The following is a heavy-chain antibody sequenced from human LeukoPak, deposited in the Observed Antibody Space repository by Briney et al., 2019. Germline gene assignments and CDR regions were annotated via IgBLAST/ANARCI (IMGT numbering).Heavy chain of an antibody. CDR1: GYTLTELS. CDR3: ATRVTRITFGGVIVGFDP. D-gene: IGHD3-16*02. V-gene: IGHV1-24*01. Sequence: GASVKVSCKVSGYTLTELSMHWVRQAPGKGLEWMGGFDPEDGETIYAQKFQGRVTMTEDTSTDTAYMELSSLRSEDTAVYYCATRVTRITFGGVIVGFDPWGQGTLVTVSS. J-gene: IGHJ5*02. CDR2: FDPEDGET.